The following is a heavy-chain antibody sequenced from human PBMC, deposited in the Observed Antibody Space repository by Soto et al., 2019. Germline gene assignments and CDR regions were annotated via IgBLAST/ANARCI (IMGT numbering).Heavy chain of an antibody. J-gene: IGHJ4*02. CDR2: IYWDDDK. CDR1: GFSLSTSGVG. V-gene: IGHV2-5*05. CDR3: AHVTDTARPGC. D-gene: IGHD5-18*01. Sequence: QITLKESGPTLVKPTQTLTLTCTFSGFSLSTSGVGVGWIRQPPGKALDWLALIYWDDDKRYGPSLKSRLTITKDTSKNQVVLTMTNMDPVDTATYYCAHVTDTARPGCWGQGTLVTVSS.